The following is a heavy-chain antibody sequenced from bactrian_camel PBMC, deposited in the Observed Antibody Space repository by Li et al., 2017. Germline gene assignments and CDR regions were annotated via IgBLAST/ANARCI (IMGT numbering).Heavy chain of an antibody. D-gene: IGHD4*01. CDR2: FNIRTGVT. V-gene: IGHV3S1*01. CDR3: AAHNVYPCDFEGLKSGC. Sequence: HVQLVESGGGSVQAGGSLRLSCAASGYTFGDYCMGWFRQAPGKERELVARFNIRTGVTYYADSVKGRFTISQNNDKNILYLQMNTLQPDDTATYYCAAHNVYPCDFEGLKSGCWGRGTQVTVS. J-gene: IGHJ4*01. CDR1: GYTFGDYC.